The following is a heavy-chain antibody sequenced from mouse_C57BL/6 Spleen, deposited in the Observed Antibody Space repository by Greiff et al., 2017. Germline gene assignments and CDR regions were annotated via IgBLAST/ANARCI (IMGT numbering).Heavy chain of an antibody. CDR2: ISSGSSTI. CDR3: ARDYGSSGYFDV. CDR1: GFTFSDYG. V-gene: IGHV5-17*01. J-gene: IGHJ1*03. Sequence: EVKLMESGGGLVKPGGSLKLSCAASGFTFSDYGMHWVRQAPEKGLEWVAYISSGSSTIYYADTVKGRFTISRDNAKNTLFLQMTSLRSEDTAMYYCARDYGSSGYFDVWGTGTTVTVSS. D-gene: IGHD1-1*01.